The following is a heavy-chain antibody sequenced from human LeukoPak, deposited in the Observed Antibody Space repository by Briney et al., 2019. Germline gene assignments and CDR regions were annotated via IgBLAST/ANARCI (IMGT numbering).Heavy chain of an antibody. CDR3: ARDPHAPGAFDI. Sequence: GGSLRLSCAASGFTFSSYSMNWVRQAPGRGLEWVSSISSSSSYIHYADSVKGRFTISRHNDKNSLYLQMNSLRAEDTAVYYCARDPHAPGAFDIWGQGPMVTVSS. CDR2: ISSSSSYI. CDR1: GFTFSSYS. J-gene: IGHJ3*02. D-gene: IGHD2-2*01. V-gene: IGHV3-21*01.